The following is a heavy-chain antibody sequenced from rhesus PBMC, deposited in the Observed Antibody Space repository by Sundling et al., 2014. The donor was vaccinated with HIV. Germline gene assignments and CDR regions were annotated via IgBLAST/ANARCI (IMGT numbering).Heavy chain of an antibody. V-gene: IGHV3S42*01. Sequence: EVQLVETGGGLVQPGGSLKLSCAASGFTFSSYGMSWVRQAPGKGLEWVSAINSGGGSTYYADSVKGRFTISRDNSKNTLSLQMSSLRAEDTAMYYCAKEEYCSGIYCHFDYWGQGVLVTVSS. CDR1: GFTFSSYG. D-gene: IGHD2-27*01. CDR3: AKEEYCSGIYCHFDY. J-gene: IGHJ4*01. CDR2: INSGGGST.